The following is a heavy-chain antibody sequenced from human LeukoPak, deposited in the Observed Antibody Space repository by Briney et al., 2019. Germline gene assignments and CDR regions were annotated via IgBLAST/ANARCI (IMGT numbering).Heavy chain of an antibody. CDR2: ISWDGGST. V-gene: IGHV3-43*01. J-gene: IGHJ4*02. D-gene: IGHD4-23*01. Sequence: SGGSLRLSCAASGXTFDDYTMHWVRQAPGKGLEWVSLISWDGGSTYYADSVKGRFTISRDNSKNSLYLQMNSLRTEDTALYYCAKDIRDGMGPDANSYGGGIDYWGQGTLVTVSS. CDR3: AKDIRDGMGPDANSYGGGIDY. CDR1: GXTFDDYT.